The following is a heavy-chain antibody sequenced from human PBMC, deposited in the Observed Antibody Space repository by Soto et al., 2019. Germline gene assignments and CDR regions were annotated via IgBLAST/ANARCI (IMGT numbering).Heavy chain of an antibody. CDR1: GGTFSSYA. J-gene: IGHJ4*02. V-gene: IGHV1-69*12. CDR3: AREGAYYGGNSPTFDY. Sequence: QVQLVQSGAEVKKPGSSVKVSCKASGGTFSSYAISWVRQAPGQGLEWMGGIIPIFGTANYAQKFQGRVTSTADEPASTAYMELSSLRPEDTAVYYCAREGAYYGGNSPTFDYWGQGTLVTVSS. D-gene: IGHD4-17*01. CDR2: IIPIFGTA.